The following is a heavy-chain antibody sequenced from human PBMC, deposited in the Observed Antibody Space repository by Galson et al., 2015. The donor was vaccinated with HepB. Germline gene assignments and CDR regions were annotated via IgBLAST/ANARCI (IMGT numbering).Heavy chain of an antibody. CDR1: GFTFGDYP. J-gene: IGHJ4*02. Sequence: SLRLSCASSGFTFGDYPVNWFRQAPGKGLEWIGFIRRNTYGATTAYSASLKGRFSISRDDSKNIAHLQMNSLQTEDTAVYFCAREAAGLGGYFDYWGRGTLVTVSS. CDR2: IRRNTYGATT. D-gene: IGHD6-13*01. V-gene: IGHV3-49*03. CDR3: AREAAGLGGYFDY.